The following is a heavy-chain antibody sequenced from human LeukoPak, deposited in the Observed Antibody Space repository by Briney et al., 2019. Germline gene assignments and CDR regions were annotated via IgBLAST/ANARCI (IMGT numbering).Heavy chain of an antibody. CDR3: ARVAQYQLLSYYYYYMDV. D-gene: IGHD2-2*01. V-gene: IGHV1-18*01. J-gene: IGHJ6*03. Sequence: ASVKVSCKASGYTFTSYGISWVRQAPGQGLEWMGWISAYNGNTNYAQKLQGRVTMTTDTSTSTAYMELRSLRSDDTAVYYCARVAQYQLLSYYYYYMDVWGKGTTVTVSS. CDR2: ISAYNGNT. CDR1: GYTFTSYG.